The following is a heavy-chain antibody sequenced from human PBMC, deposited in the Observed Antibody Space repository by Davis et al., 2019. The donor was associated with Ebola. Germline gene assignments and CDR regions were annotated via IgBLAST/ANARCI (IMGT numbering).Heavy chain of an antibody. V-gene: IGHV4-59*12. CDR2: IYSSGST. D-gene: IGHD3-10*01. CDR3: ARVGTPGDGMDV. J-gene: IGHJ6*02. CDR1: GGSISSYY. Sequence: PSETLSLTCTVSGGSISSYYWSWIRQPPGKGLEWIGYIYSSGSTNYNPSLKSRVTISVDTSNYQFSLKLTSATAADTAVYYCARVGTPGDGMDVWGQGTTVTVSS.